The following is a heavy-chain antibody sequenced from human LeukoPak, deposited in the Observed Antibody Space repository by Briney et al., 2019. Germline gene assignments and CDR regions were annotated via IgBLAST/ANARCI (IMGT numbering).Heavy chain of an antibody. Sequence: PSETLSLTCTVSGGSISSGGYSWSWIRQPPGKGLEWIGYIYHSGSTYYNPSLKSRVTISVDRSKNQFSLKLSSVTAADTAVYYCASNILTGYYPSRWGQGTLVTVSS. J-gene: IGHJ4*02. CDR2: IYHSGST. D-gene: IGHD3-9*01. CDR1: GGSISSGGYS. CDR3: ASNILTGYYPSR. V-gene: IGHV4-30-2*01.